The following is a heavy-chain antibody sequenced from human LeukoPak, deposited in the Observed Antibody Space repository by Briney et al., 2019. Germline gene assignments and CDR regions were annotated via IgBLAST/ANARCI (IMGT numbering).Heavy chain of an antibody. J-gene: IGHJ4*02. CDR2: VSGSGGST. Sequence: GGSLRFSCAASAFTFRPYAMFWVRQAPGKGLGWVSSVSGSGGSTYYADSVKGRFTISRDNSNNTLYLQMNSLRAEDTAVYYCAKGAASRGYTYVANWGQGTLVTVSS. D-gene: IGHD5-18*01. CDR3: AKGAASRGYTYVAN. V-gene: IGHV3-23*01. CDR1: AFTFRPYA.